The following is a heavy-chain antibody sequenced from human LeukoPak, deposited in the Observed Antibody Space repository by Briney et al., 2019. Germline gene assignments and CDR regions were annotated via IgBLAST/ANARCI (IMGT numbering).Heavy chain of an antibody. V-gene: IGHV3-30*02. D-gene: IGHD3-22*01. J-gene: IGHJ4*02. CDR1: GFTFSSYS. CDR2: IRYDGSNK. Sequence: PGGSLRLSCAASGFTFSSYSMNWVRQAPGKGLEWMSFIRYDGSNKYYADSVKGRFTISRDNSKNTLFLQMNSLRAEDTAVYYCAKDRSTGYYYFDYWGQGTLVTVSS. CDR3: AKDRSTGYYYFDY.